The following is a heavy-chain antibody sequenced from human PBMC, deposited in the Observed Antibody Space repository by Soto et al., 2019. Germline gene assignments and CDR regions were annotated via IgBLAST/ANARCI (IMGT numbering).Heavy chain of an antibody. CDR2: INPNSGGT. V-gene: IGHV1-2*02. CDR1: GYTFTGYY. D-gene: IGHD3-22*01. Sequence: ASVKVSCKASGYTFTGYYIHWVRQAPGQGLEWMGWINPNSGGTNYAQKFQGRVTTTRDTSISTAYMELRRLRSDDTAVYYCARDRRYYYSSGYLWTARAEYFQHWGQGTLVTVSS. CDR3: ARDRRYYYSSGYLWTARAEYFQH. J-gene: IGHJ1*01.